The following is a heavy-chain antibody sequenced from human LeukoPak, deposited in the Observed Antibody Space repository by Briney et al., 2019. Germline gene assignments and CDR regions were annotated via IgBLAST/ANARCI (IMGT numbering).Heavy chain of an antibody. V-gene: IGHV1-46*01. CDR2: INPSGGST. CDR1: GYTFTSYY. J-gene: IGHJ4*02. CDR3: AREAGPRHFDY. Sequence: ASVKASCKASGYTFTSYYMHWVRQAPGQGLEWMGIINPSGGSTSYAQKFQGRVTMTRDTSTSTVYMELSSLRSEDTAVYYCAREAGPRHFDYWGQGTLVTVSS.